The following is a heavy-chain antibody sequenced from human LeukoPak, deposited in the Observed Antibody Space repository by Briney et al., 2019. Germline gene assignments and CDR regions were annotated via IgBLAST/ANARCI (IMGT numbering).Heavy chain of an antibody. D-gene: IGHD2-2*01. CDR3: AKALDIVVVPAAMFVLGFDY. CDR2: ISGSGGST. CDR1: GFTFNSRA. J-gene: IGHJ4*02. V-gene: IGHV3-23*01. Sequence: GGSLRLSCAASGFTFNSRAMSWVRQAPGKGLEWVSAISGSGGSTYYADSVKGRFTISRDNSRNTLYLQMNSLRAEDTAVYYCAKALDIVVVPAAMFVLGFDYWGQGTLVTVSS.